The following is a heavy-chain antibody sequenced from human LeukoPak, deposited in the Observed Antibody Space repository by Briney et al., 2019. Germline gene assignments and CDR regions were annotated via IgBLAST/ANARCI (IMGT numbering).Heavy chain of an antibody. J-gene: IGHJ3*02. V-gene: IGHV1-46*01. D-gene: IGHD5-24*01. CDR2: INPSGGST. CDR3: ARDAEMATMGVGETDAFDI. Sequence: GASVKVSCKASGYTFTSYDINWVRQAPGQGLEWMGIINPSGGSTSYAQKFQGRVTMTRDMSTSTVYMELSSLRSEDTAVYYCARDAEMATMGVGETDAFDIWGQGTMVTVSS. CDR1: GYTFTSYD.